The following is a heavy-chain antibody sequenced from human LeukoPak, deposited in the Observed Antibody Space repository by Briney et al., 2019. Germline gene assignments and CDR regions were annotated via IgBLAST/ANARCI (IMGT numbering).Heavy chain of an antibody. CDR1: GGSVSRGSYY. Sequence: SETLSLTCTVSGGSVSRGSYYWSWIRQPPGKGLEWIGYIYYSGSTNYNPSLKSRVTISVDTSKNQFSLKLSSVTAADTAVYYCARDFEYGGQTGYFDLWGRGTLVTVSS. D-gene: IGHD4-23*01. CDR3: ARDFEYGGQTGYFDL. J-gene: IGHJ2*01. CDR2: IYYSGST. V-gene: IGHV4-61*01.